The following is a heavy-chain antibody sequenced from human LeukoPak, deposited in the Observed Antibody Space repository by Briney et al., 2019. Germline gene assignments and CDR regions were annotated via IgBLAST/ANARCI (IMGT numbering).Heavy chain of an antibody. CDR2: INHTGTT. V-gene: IGHV4-34*01. CDR3: ARGAADRNNYYYYIDV. J-gene: IGHJ6*03. D-gene: IGHD1/OR15-1a*01. CDR1: GGSFSTYY. Sequence: SETLSPTCAVYGGSFSTYYWNWIRQSPGKGLEWLGEINHTGTTNYNPSLKSRGTLSVDTSKNQFSLKLKSVTAADTAVYYCARGAADRNNYYYYIDVWGNGTTVTVSS.